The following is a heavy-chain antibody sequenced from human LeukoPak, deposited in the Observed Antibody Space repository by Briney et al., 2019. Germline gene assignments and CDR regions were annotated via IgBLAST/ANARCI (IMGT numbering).Heavy chain of an antibody. Sequence: TGGSLRLSCAASGFTFSSYAMHWVRQAPGKGLEWVAVISYDGSNKYYADSVKGRFTISRDNSKNTLYLQMNSLRAEDTAVYYCARDWGELLDYWGQGTLVTVSS. CDR2: ISYDGSNK. CDR1: GFTFSSYA. D-gene: IGHD1-26*01. J-gene: IGHJ4*02. V-gene: IGHV3-30-3*01. CDR3: ARDWGELLDY.